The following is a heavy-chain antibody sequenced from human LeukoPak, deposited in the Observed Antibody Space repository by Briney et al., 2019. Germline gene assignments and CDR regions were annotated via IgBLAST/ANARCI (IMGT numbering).Heavy chain of an antibody. J-gene: IGHJ3*02. CDR3: AISYYYDSSGYPNDAFDI. CDR2: MNPNSGNT. D-gene: IGHD3-22*01. CDR1: GYTFTSYG. V-gene: IGHV1-8*03. Sequence: ASVKVSCKASGYTFTSYGISWVRQATGQGLEWMGWMNPNSGNTGYAQKFQGRVTITRNTSISTAYMELSSLRSEDTAVYYCAISYYYDSSGYPNDAFDIWGQGTMVTVSS.